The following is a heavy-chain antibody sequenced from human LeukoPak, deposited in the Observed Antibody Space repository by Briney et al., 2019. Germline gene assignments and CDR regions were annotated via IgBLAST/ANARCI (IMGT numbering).Heavy chain of an antibody. Sequence: ASVKVSCKASGGTFSSYAISWVRQAPGQGLEWMGGTIPVFGTAIYAQKFQGRVTMTRDTSTSTVYMELSSLRSEDTAVYYCARDRELGYCSGGSCYATNWFDPWGQGTLVTVSS. J-gene: IGHJ5*02. D-gene: IGHD2-15*01. CDR3: ARDRELGYCSGGSCYATNWFDP. CDR2: TIPVFGTA. V-gene: IGHV1-69*05. CDR1: GGTFSSYA.